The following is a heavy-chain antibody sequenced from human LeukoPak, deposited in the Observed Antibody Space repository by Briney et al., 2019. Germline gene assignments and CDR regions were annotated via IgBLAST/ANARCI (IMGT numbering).Heavy chain of an antibody. CDR2: INWNGDST. Sequence: GGSLRLSCAASGFNLDDYDMSWVRQVPGKGLEWFSDINWNGDSTSYGDFVKGRFTISRDDAKNSVYLQMNSLRVEDTAMYFCARDIADCSGGTCNDIRFDYWGQGSLVTVST. J-gene: IGHJ4*02. V-gene: IGHV3-20*04. D-gene: IGHD2-15*01. CDR1: GFNLDDYD. CDR3: ARDIADCSGGTCNDIRFDY.